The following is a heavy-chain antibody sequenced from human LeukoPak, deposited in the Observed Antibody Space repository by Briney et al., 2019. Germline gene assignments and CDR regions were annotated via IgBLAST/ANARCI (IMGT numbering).Heavy chain of an antibody. V-gene: IGHV4-59*01. CDR2: IHYSGST. Sequence: SETLSLTCTVSGGSITSYYWSWIRQPPGKGLEWIGYIHYSGSTNYNNSLKSRVTISVDTSKNQFSLKLSSVTAADTAVYYCARRVGDKDYFDYWGQGTLVTVSS. D-gene: IGHD1-26*01. CDR1: GGSITSYY. J-gene: IGHJ4*02. CDR3: ARRVGDKDYFDY.